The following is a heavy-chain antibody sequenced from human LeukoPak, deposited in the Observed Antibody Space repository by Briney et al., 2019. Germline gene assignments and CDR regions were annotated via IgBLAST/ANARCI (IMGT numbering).Heavy chain of an antibody. J-gene: IGHJ4*02. Sequence: PARSLRLSCAASGFTFSSYWMHWVRQAPGKGLVWVSRINSDGSSTSYADSVKGRFTISRDNAKNTLNLQMNSLRAEDTAVYYCATSSDKAMVFDYWGQGTLVTVSS. CDR3: ATSSDKAMVFDY. CDR1: GFTFSSYW. V-gene: IGHV3-74*01. D-gene: IGHD5-18*01. CDR2: INSDGSST.